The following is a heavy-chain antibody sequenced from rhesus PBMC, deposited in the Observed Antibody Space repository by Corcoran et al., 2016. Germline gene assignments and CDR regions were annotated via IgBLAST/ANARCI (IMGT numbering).Heavy chain of an antibody. Sequence: QVQLQESGLGLLKPSEPLSLTCAVSGGSISSNSWSWIRQPPGKGREWIGRISVRGGSTDYNPSLKSRVNISTDTSKSQFSRTLSSVTAAETAVYYGAREGESDYRGQGVLVTVSS. V-gene: IGHV4-173*01. CDR2: ISVRGGST. J-gene: IGHJ4*01. CDR1: GGSISSNS. CDR3: AREGESDY.